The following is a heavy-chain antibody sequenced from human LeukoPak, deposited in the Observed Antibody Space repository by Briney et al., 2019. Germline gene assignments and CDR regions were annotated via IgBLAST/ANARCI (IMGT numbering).Heavy chain of an antibody. CDR3: ARDEGRYCSGGSCYSQTYFQH. CDR1: GFTFSSYAM. D-gene: IGHD2-15*01. CDR2: VYYTGST. V-gene: IGHV4-39*07. Sequence: PGGSLRLSCAASGFTFSSYAMSWVRQAPGKGLEWIGGVYYTGSTYYNSSLKGRVTISVDTSKNQFSLNLSSVTAADTAMYFCARDEGRYCSGGSCYSQTYFQHWGQGTLVTVSS. J-gene: IGHJ1*01.